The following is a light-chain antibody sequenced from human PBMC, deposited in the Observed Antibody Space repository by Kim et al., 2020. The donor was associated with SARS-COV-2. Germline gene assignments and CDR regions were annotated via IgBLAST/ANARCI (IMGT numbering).Light chain of an antibody. J-gene: IGKJ1*01. CDR2: KAS. CDR3: QQYNEYSLT. CDR1: QSISSW. Sequence: ADVRDRVTITGRASQSISSWLAWYQQKPGKGPKLLIYKASSLGSGVSSRFSGSGSGTEFTLTSSSLQTDDFATYYCQQYNEYSLTFGQGTKVDIK. V-gene: IGKV1-5*03.